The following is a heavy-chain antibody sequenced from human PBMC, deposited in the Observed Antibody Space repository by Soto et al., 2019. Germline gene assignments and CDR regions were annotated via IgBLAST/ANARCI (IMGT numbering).Heavy chain of an antibody. Sequence: LGESLKISCKGSGYSFTSYWIGWVRQMPGKGLEWMGIIYPGDSDTRYSPSFQGQVTISADKSISTAYLQWSSLKASDTAMYYCARRPTMVRGVIQYGMDVWGQGTTVTVSS. CDR2: IYPGDSDT. CDR1: GYSFTSYW. CDR3: ARRPTMVRGVIQYGMDV. D-gene: IGHD3-10*01. V-gene: IGHV5-51*01. J-gene: IGHJ6*02.